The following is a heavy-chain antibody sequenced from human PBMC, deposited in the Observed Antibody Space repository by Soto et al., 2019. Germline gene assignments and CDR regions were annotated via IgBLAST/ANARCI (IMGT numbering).Heavy chain of an antibody. J-gene: IGHJ6*02. Sequence: PSETLSPTCTVSGGSVKSAHSWTCIRLPTGKGREWIYELYYDGSANYNPDLKTRVVISVDRTKSPLSQKMKSVTTSDTAVYYCEWCWDGLDVWGQGTTVTVSS. CDR1: GGSVKSAHS. V-gene: IGHV4-61*01. CDR3: EWCWDGLDV. D-gene: IGHD2-15*01. CDR2: LYYDGSA.